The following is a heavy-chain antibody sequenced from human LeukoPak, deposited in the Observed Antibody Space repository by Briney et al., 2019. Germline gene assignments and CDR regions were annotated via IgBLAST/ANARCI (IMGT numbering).Heavy chain of an antibody. V-gene: IGHV3-30*02. J-gene: IGHJ4*02. Sequence: GGSLRLSCAASGFTFSSYGMHWVRQAPGKGLEWVAFIRYDGSNKYYADSVKGRFTISRDNSKNTLFLQMNSLRAEDTAVYYCARGKDYGDSFWGQGTLVTVSS. CDR3: ARGKDYGDSF. CDR1: GFTFSSYG. CDR2: IRYDGSNK. D-gene: IGHD4-17*01.